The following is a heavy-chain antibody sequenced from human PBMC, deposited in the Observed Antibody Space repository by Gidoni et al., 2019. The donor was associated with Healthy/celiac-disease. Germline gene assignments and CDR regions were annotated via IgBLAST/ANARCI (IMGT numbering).Heavy chain of an antibody. D-gene: IGHD3-10*01. J-gene: IGHJ3*02. CDR3: TTDHVLLLFGEQAGAFDI. Sequence: EVQLVESGGGWVKPGESRRLSCAASGSTVGKAGLSGVRQAPGKGLDWVSRIKSKTEGGTTDYAAPVKVRLTISRDDSKNTLYLQMNSLKTEDTALYYCTTDHVLLLFGEQAGAFDIWGQGTMVTVSS. CDR2: IKSKTEGGTT. CDR1: GSTVGKAG. V-gene: IGHV3-15*01.